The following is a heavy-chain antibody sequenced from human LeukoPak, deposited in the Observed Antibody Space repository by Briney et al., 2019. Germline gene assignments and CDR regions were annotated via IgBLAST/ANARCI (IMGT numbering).Heavy chain of an antibody. CDR1: GFTFSSYS. CDR2: ISGSGGGT. D-gene: IGHD4-17*01. V-gene: IGHV3-23*01. Sequence: PGGSLRLSCAASGFTFSSYSMNWVRQAPGKGLEWVSAISGSGGGTYYADSVKGRFTISRDNSKNTLYLQMNGLRAEDTAVYYCAKDRNYGETRQEFDYWGQGTLVTVSS. J-gene: IGHJ4*02. CDR3: AKDRNYGETRQEFDY.